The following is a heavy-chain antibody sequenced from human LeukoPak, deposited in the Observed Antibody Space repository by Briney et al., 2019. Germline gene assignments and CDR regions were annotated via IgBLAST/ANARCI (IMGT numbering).Heavy chain of an antibody. CDR1: GFTFSSYS. D-gene: IGHD3-10*01. J-gene: IGHJ4*02. CDR2: ISSSSSYI. Sequence: PGGSLRLSCAASGFTFSSYSMNWVCQAPGKGLEWVSSISSSSSYIYYADSVKGRFTISRDSAKNSLYLQMNSLRAEDTAVYYCARDSITMVRGSFDYWGQGTLVTVSS. V-gene: IGHV3-21*01. CDR3: ARDSITMVRGSFDY.